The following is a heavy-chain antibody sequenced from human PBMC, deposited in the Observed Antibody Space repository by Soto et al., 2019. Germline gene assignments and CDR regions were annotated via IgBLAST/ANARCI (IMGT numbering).Heavy chain of an antibody. V-gene: IGHV4-39*01. D-gene: IGHD6-25*01. CDR1: YH. CDR3: ARWSSSGRFFDY. Sequence: YHVCRLRHPQKKGQEWIRSIYYGGSTSYNPSLKSRVTISVDTSKNQFSLKLSSVTAADTAMYNSARWSSSGRFFDYCGQ. J-gene: IGHJ4*02. CDR2: IYYGGST.